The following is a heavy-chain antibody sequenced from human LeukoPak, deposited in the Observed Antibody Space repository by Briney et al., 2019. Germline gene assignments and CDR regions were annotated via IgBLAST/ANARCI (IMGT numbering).Heavy chain of an antibody. CDR1: GGSISSYY. CDR3: ARLDIAAAGY. CDR2: INHSGST. Sequence: SETLSLTCTVSGGSISSYYWSWIRQPPGKGLEWIGEINHSGSTNYNPSLKGRVTISVDTSKNQFSLKLSSVTAADTAVYYCARLDIAAAGYWGQGTLVTVSS. D-gene: IGHD6-13*01. V-gene: IGHV4-34*01. J-gene: IGHJ4*02.